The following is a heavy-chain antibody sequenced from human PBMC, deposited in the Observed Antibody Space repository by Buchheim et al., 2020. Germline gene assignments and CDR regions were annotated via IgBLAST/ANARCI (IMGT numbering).Heavy chain of an antibody. CDR1: GFTFSSYG. Sequence: QMQLVESGGGVVQPGRSLRLSCAASGFTFSSYGMHWVRQAPGKGLEWVAVISYDGSNKYYADSVKGRFTISRDNSKNTLYLQMNSLRAEDPAVYYCAKKGPDFWSGYLDYWGQGTL. CDR2: ISYDGSNK. J-gene: IGHJ4*02. V-gene: IGHV3-30*18. CDR3: AKKGPDFWSGYLDY. D-gene: IGHD3-3*01.